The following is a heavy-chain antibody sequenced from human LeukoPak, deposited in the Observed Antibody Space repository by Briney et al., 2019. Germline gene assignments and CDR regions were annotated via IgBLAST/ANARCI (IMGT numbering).Heavy chain of an antibody. Sequence: PGGSLRLSCAASGFQFSRNGMSWVRQAPGKGLEWVSGISGGGDSTSYADSVKGRFTISRDNFKNTVYLQMNSLRAEDTAVYYCAKDRPLERRWNWFDPWGQGTLVTVSS. V-gene: IGHV3-23*01. CDR1: GFQFSRNG. CDR2: ISGGGDST. CDR3: AKDRPLERRWNWFDP. J-gene: IGHJ5*02. D-gene: IGHD1-1*01.